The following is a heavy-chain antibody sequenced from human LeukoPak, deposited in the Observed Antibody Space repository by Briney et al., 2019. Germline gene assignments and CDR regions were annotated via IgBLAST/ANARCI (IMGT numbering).Heavy chain of an antibody. CDR1: GGSISSGDYY. Sequence: SETLSLTCTVSGGSISSGDYYWSWIRQPPGTGVEWVGYIYYSGSTYYNPSLKSRVTISVDTSKNQFSLKLSSVTAADTAVYYCARDYGDYVFDYWGQGTLVTVSS. D-gene: IGHD4-17*01. J-gene: IGHJ4*02. CDR3: ARDYGDYVFDY. CDR2: IYYSGST. V-gene: IGHV4-30-4*01.